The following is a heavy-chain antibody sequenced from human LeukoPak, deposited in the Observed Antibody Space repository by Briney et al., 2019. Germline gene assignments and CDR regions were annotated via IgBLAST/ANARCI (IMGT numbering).Heavy chain of an antibody. CDR3: ARDRDYDSSFDY. Sequence: ASVKVSCKASGYTFTSYYMHWVRQAPGQGLEWMGWINPNSGGTNYAQKFQGRVTMTRDTSISTAYMELSRLRSDDTAVYYCARDRDYDSSFDYWGQGTLVTVSS. CDR1: GYTFTSYY. CDR2: INPNSGGT. D-gene: IGHD3-22*01. V-gene: IGHV1-2*02. J-gene: IGHJ4*02.